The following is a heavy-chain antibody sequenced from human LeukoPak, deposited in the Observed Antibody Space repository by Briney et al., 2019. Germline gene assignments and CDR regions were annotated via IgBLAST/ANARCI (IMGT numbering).Heavy chain of an antibody. CDR2: IYPGDSDT. Sequence: GESLKISCKGSGYTFHSYWIAWVRQMPGKGLEWMGIIYPGDSDTRYSPSFEGHITISVDKSRSTAYLQWRSLRASDTATYYCARQEDSGGYRSYYYPWGQGTLITVSS. D-gene: IGHD3-22*01. CDR1: GYTFHSYW. J-gene: IGHJ5*02. V-gene: IGHV5-51*01. CDR3: ARQEDSGGYRSYYYP.